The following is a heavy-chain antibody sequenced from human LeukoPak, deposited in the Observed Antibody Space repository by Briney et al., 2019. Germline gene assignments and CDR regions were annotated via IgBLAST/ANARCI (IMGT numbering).Heavy chain of an antibody. Sequence: ASVKVSCKASGGTFSSYAISWVRQAPGQGLEWMGRIIPILGIANYAQKFQGRVTITADKSTSTAYMELSSLRSEDTAVYYCARYGDYGGDWPGEDYWGQGTLVTVSS. CDR2: IIPILGIA. D-gene: IGHD4-17*01. J-gene: IGHJ4*02. CDR3: ARYGDYGGDWPGEDY. CDR1: GGTFSSYA. V-gene: IGHV1-69*04.